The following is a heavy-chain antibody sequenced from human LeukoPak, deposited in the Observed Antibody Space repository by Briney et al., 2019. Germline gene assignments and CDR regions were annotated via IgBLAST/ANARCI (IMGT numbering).Heavy chain of an antibody. CDR1: GGSISSGSYS. J-gene: IGHJ3*02. CDR2: IYTSGST. CDR3: ARAEWELDDAFDI. D-gene: IGHD1-26*01. Sequence: PSETLSLTCTVSGGSISSGSYSWNWIRQPARKGLEWIGRIYTSGSTNYNPSLKSRLTISVDTSKNQFSLKLSSVTAADTAVYYCARAEWELDDAFDIWGQGTMVTVSS. V-gene: IGHV4-61*02.